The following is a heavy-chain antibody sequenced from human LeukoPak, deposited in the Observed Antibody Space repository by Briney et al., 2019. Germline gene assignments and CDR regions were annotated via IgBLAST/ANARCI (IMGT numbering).Heavy chain of an antibody. Sequence: GPSVRVSFTVSGYTLTELSMHWVRQAPGKGRERVGGFDPEDGETIYAQKFQGRISMTEDTSTDTAYMELRSMRSEGTAVYYCESKGRGGITMILYGMDVWGQGTTVTVSS. CDR1: GYTLTELS. CDR2: FDPEDGET. CDR3: ESKGRGGITMILYGMDV. V-gene: IGHV1-24*01. J-gene: IGHJ6*02. D-gene: IGHD3-10*01.